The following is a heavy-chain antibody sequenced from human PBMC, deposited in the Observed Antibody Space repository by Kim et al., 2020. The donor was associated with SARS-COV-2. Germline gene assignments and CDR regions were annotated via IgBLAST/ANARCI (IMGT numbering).Heavy chain of an antibody. CDR3: SREAPMDMIYLVDV. V-gene: IGHV3-23*01. Sequence: GGSLRLTCTASGFTFSNYAMSWVRRAPVKGLEWVSAINTSGRPYYAGSVKGLFTIARDNSKITVSLQISSLRAEDTAVYYCSREAPMDMIYLVDVWG. D-gene: IGHD2-2*03. J-gene: IGHJ3*01. CDR2: INTSGRP. CDR1: GFTFSNYA.